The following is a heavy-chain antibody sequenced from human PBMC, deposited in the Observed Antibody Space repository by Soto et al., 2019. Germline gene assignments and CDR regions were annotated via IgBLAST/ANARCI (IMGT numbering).Heavy chain of an antibody. D-gene: IGHD1-7*01. V-gene: IGHV3-30*03. J-gene: IGHJ4*02. CDR2: ISCNGSNK. CDR1: GGTFISYS. Sequence: GGSLRLSCAASGGTFISYSMHWVRQAPGKGLEWVAVISCNGSNKYYADSVKGRFTISRDNSKNTLYLQMNSLRAEDTAVYYCAREPGTQYYFGYWGQGTLVTVSS. CDR3: AREPGTQYYFGY.